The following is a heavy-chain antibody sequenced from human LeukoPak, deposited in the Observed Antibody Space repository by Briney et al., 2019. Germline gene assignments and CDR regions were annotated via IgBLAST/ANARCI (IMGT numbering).Heavy chain of an antibody. D-gene: IGHD3-3*01. CDR3: ARARITTYNWFDP. CDR1: GGSISSSSYY. J-gene: IGHJ5*02. V-gene: IGHV4-39*07. CDR2: IYYSGIT. Sequence: SETLSLTCTVSGGSISSSSYYWGWIRQSPGEGLEWIGNIYYSGITYYNPSLKSRVTISVDTSKNQFSLNLRSVTAADTAVYYCARARITTYNWFDPWGQGTLVTVSS.